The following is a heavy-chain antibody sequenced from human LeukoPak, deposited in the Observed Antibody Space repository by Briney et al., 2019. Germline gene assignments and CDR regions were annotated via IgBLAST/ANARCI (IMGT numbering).Heavy chain of an antibody. D-gene: IGHD3-3*01. V-gene: IGHV1-69*06. Sequence: ASVKVSCKASGYTFTSYDINWVRQATGQGLEWMGGIIPIFGTANYAQKFQGRVTITADKSTSTAYMELSSLRSEDTAVYYCARDPRDFWSGYQNYYYMDVWGKGTTVTVSS. CDR3: ARDPRDFWSGYQNYYYMDV. J-gene: IGHJ6*03. CDR2: IIPIFGTA. CDR1: GYTFTSYD.